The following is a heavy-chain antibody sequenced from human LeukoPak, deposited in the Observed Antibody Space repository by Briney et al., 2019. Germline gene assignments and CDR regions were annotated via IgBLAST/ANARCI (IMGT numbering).Heavy chain of an antibody. CDR3: ARVRLGGWYEISAFDI. CDR2: INAGNGNT. D-gene: IGHD6-19*01. CDR1: GYTFTSYA. V-gene: IGHV1-3*03. J-gene: IGHJ3*02. Sequence: ASVKVSCKASGYTFTSYAMHWVRQAPGQRLEWMGWINAGNGNTKYSQEFQGRVTITRDTSASTAYMELSSLRSEDMAVYYCARVRLGGWYEISAFDIWGQGTMVTVSS.